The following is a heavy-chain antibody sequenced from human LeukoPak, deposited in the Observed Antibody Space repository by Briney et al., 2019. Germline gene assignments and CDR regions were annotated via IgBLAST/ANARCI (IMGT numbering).Heavy chain of an antibody. Sequence: GGSLRLSCAASGFTFSSYAMHWVRQAPGKGLEWVAVISYDGSNKYYADSVKGRFTISRDNSKNTLYLQMNSLRAEDTAVYYCAKQSYSSAGGPYWGQGTLVTVSS. J-gene: IGHJ4*02. CDR3: AKQSYSSAGGPY. D-gene: IGHD6-19*01. CDR1: GFTFSSYA. V-gene: IGHV3-30-3*02. CDR2: ISYDGSNK.